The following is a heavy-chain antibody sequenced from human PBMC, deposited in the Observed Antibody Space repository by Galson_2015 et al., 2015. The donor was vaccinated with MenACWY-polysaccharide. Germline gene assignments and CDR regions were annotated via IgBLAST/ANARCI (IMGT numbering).Heavy chain of an antibody. CDR2: TYYRSKWYS. D-gene: IGHD6-19*01. CDR3: ARHMGYSTGLRGYYYLMDV. CDR1: GDSVSSNSAA. J-gene: IGHJ6*03. V-gene: IGHV6-1*01. Sequence: CAISGDSVSSNSAAWNWIRQSPSRGLEWLGRTYYRSKWYSDYALSVRSRITINPDTSKSQFSLQLNSVTPEDTAVYYCARHMGYSTGLRGYYYLMDVWGKGTTVTVSS.